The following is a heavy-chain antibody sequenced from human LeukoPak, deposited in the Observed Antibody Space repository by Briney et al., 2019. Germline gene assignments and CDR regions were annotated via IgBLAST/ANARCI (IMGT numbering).Heavy chain of an antibody. CDR3: AREWLTVGYFDY. Sequence: GSLRLSCAASGFTFSSYAMSWVRQAPGKGLEWIGEINHSGSTNYNPSLKSRVTISVDTSKNQFSLKLSSVTAADTAVYYCAREWLTVGYFDYWGQGTLVTVSS. D-gene: IGHD4-23*01. V-gene: IGHV4-34*01. J-gene: IGHJ4*02. CDR1: GFTFSSYA. CDR2: INHSGST.